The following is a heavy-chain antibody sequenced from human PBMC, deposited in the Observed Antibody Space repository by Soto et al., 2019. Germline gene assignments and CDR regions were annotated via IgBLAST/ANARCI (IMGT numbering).Heavy chain of an antibody. CDR3: ARKDKSGYFNWFDP. J-gene: IGHJ5*02. CDR1: GYRFTSYW. CDR2: IFPSDSDT. Sequence: GESLKISCRTSGYRFTSYWIAGVRQMPGKGLEWMGTIFPSDSDTRYSPSFQGQVTISADRSTSTVFLQWASLKASDTAVYFCARKDKSGYFNWFDPWGQGTLVTVSS. D-gene: IGHD3-22*01. V-gene: IGHV5-51*01.